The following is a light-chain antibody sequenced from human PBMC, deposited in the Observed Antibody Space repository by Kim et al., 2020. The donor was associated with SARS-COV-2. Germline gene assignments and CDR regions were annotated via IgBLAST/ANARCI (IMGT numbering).Light chain of an antibody. CDR1: QSVGSRY. V-gene: IGKV3-20*01. CDR2: DTS. CDR3: QQYLKSPLT. J-gene: IGKJ4*01. Sequence: PGERATLSCRASQSVGSRYLAWFQQKPGQPPRLLMYDTSKRATGVPDRFSGSGSGTDFTITVSRLEAEDYAVYYCQQYLKSPLTFGGGTKVDIK.